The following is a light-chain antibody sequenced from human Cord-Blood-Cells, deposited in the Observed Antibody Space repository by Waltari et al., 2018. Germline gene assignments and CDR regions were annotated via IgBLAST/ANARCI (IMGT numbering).Light chain of an antibody. CDR3: SSYTSSSAWV. CDR1: SSDVRGYNY. CDR2: DVS. Sequence: QSALTQPASVSGSPGQSITISCTGTSSDVRGYNYVSWYQQHPGKAPKLMIYDVSNRHAGVSNRFSGCKSGNTASLTISGLQAEDEAGYYCSSYTSSSAWVFGGGTKLTVL. V-gene: IGLV2-14*03. J-gene: IGLJ3*02.